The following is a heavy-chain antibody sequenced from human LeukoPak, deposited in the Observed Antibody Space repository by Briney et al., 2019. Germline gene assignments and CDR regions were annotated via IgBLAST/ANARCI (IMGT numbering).Heavy chain of an antibody. CDR2: ISSGSDYI. J-gene: IGHJ6*03. V-gene: IGHV3-21*01. Sequence: GRSLRLSCAASGFTFRNYSMDWVRQAPGKGLEWVSSISSGSDYIYFAESVKGRFTIPRDKTQNSRYLQMNSLRAEDTAVYYCARGGDDYNNWWVAYMDVWGKGTTVTVSS. CDR1: GFTFRNYS. D-gene: IGHD4-11*01. CDR3: ARGGDDYNNWWVAYMDV.